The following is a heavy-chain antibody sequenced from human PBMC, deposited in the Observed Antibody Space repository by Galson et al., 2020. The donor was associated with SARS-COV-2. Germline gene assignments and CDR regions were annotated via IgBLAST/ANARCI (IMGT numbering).Heavy chain of an antibody. CDR1: GYTFTTYG. CDR3: ARTGWWDYYYDSSGLDAFDI. J-gene: IGHJ3*02. CDR2: ISVYNGKT. Sequence: ASVKVSCKASGYTFTTYGINWVRQAPGQGLEWVGWISVYNGKTNYVQKLQGRVTMTTDTSTTTAYMELRNLRSDDTAVYYCARTGWWDYYYDSSGLDAFDIWGQGTMVTVSS. V-gene: IGHV1-18*01. D-gene: IGHD3-22*01.